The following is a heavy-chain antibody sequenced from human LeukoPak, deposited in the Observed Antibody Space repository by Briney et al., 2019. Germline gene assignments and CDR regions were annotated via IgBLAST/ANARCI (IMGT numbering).Heavy chain of an antibody. Sequence: GGSLRLSCAASGFTFSNYAMSWVRQAPGKGLEWVSSINGRGGSTYYADSVKGRFTISRDNSKNTLYLQMNSLRAEDTAVYYCAKDRSPAAFDIWGQGTMVTVSS. V-gene: IGHV3-23*01. CDR3: AKDRSPAAFDI. CDR1: GFTFSNYA. J-gene: IGHJ3*02. CDR2: INGRGGST.